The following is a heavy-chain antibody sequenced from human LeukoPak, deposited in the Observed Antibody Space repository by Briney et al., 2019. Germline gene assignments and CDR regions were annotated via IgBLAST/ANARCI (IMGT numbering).Heavy chain of an antibody. Sequence: SETLSLTCAVSGYSISSGYYWGWIRQPPGKGLEWIGSIHHSGSTYYNPSLKSRVTISVDTSKNQFSLKLSSVTAADTAVYYCARSDHDFWSGYYTLFDYWGQGTLVTVSS. CDR1: GYSISSGYY. CDR3: ARSDHDFWSGYYTLFDY. CDR2: IHHSGST. D-gene: IGHD3-3*01. J-gene: IGHJ4*02. V-gene: IGHV4-38-2*01.